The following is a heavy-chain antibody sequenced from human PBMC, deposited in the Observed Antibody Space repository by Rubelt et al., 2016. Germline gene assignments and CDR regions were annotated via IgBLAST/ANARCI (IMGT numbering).Heavy chain of an antibody. Sequence: VQLVESGGGVVQPGRSLRLSCAASGFTFSSYAMHWVRQAPGKGLEWVAVIWNDGSNKYYADSVKGRFTISRDNSKNTLYLQMNSLRVEDTAVYYCAREPRIAVVPGSSMYVWGQGTTVTVSS. D-gene: IGHD2-2*01. V-gene: IGHV3-33*01. CDR2: IWNDGSNK. J-gene: IGHJ6*02. CDR1: GFTFSSYA. CDR3: AREPRIAVVPGSSMYV.